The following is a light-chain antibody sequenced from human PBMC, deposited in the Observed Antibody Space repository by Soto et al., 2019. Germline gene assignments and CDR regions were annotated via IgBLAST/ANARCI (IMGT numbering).Light chain of an antibody. CDR1: SLNIGNKY. CDR2: ENN. CDR3: GTWDSSLSDVV. V-gene: IGLV1-51*02. J-gene: IGLJ2*01. Sequence: QSVLTQPPSVSVAPGQKVTISCSGSSLNIGNKYVSWYQQLPGTAPKLLIYENNKRPSGIPGRFSGSKSGTSATLGITGLQTGDEADYYCGTWDSSLSDVVFGGGTKLTVL.